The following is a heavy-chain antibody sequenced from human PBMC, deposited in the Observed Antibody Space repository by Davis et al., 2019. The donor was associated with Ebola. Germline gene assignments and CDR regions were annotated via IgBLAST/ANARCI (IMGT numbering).Heavy chain of an antibody. J-gene: IGHJ4*02. CDR1: GGSISSYY. V-gene: IGHV4-39*01. CDR3: ARSEAGEFDY. Sequence: SETLSLTCTVSGGSISSYYWSWIRQPPGKGLEWIGSIYYSGSTYYNPSLKSRVTISVDTSKNQFSLKLSSVTAADTAVYYCARSEAGEFDYWGQGTLVTVSS. CDR2: IYYSGST. D-gene: IGHD6-19*01.